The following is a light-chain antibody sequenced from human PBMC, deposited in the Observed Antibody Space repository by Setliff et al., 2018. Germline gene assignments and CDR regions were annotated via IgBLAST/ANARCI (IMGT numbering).Light chain of an antibody. J-gene: IGLJ1*01. V-gene: IGLV2-14*01. CDR3: SSYTSSSTWV. Sequence: QSALTQPASVSGSPGQSLTISCTGTSSDVGGYNYVSWYQQHPGKAPKLMIYDVRKRPSGVSNRFSGSKSGNTASLTISGLQAEDEADYYCSSYTSSSTWVFGTGTKVT. CDR2: DVR. CDR1: SSDVGGYNY.